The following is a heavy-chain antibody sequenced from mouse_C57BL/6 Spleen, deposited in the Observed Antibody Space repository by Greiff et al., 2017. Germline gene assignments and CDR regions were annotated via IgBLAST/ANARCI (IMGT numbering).Heavy chain of an antibody. CDR3: AREGDYGTFDY. J-gene: IGHJ2*01. CDR1: GFTFSSYG. D-gene: IGHD2-1*01. V-gene: IGHV5-6*01. Sequence: EVKLVESGGDLVKPGGSLKLSCAASGFTFSSYGMSWVRQTPDKRLEWVATISSGGSYTNYPDSVKGRFTISRDNAKNTLYLQMSSLKSEDTAMYYCAREGDYGTFDYWGQGTTLTVSS. CDR2: ISSGGSYT.